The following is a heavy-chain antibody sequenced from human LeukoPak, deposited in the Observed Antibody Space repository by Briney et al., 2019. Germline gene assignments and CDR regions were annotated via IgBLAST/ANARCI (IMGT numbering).Heavy chain of an antibody. CDR2: ISSSGSTI. Sequence: GGSLRLSCAASGFTFSNYGMSWVRQAPGKGLEWVSYISSSGSTIYYADSVKGRFTISRDNAKNSLYLQMNSLRAEDTAVYYCAGLGITMIGGVWGKGTTVTISS. J-gene: IGHJ6*04. CDR3: AGLGITMIGGV. CDR1: GFTFSNYG. D-gene: IGHD3-10*02. V-gene: IGHV3-48*04.